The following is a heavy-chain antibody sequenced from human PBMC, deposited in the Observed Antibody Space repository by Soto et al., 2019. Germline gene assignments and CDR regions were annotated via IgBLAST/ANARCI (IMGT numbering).Heavy chain of an antibody. V-gene: IGHV1-2*02. Sequence: QVQLVQSGAEVKEPGDSVRVSCEASGYTFTSYYIHCVRQAPGQGLEWMGWINPKFGDTTYAQYFQGRISMTRAMSISTVYMALSRLTSDDPAIYYCASNMDYYYGPGSGNGHGFWGQGSTVTVFS. CDR1: GYTFTSYY. CDR3: ASNMDYYYGPGSGNGHGF. J-gene: IGHJ6*02. D-gene: IGHD3-10*01. CDR2: INPKFGDT.